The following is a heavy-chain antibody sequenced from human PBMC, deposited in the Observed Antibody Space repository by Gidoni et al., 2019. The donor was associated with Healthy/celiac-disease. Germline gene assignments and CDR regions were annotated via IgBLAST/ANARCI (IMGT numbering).Heavy chain of an antibody. CDR3: EGGMAADQHDWSDP. V-gene: IGHV6-1*01. CDR1: PYRVSGTSAA. D-gene: IGHD6-13*01. Sequence: QVPLQQSGPRLVMLSQTLSLTCAICPYRVSGTSAAWNWIRQSPSRGLEWLGRTYYRSKWYNDYAVSVKSRITINPDSSKNQFSQQLNSGTPEDTAEYYWEGGMAADQHDWSDPWGQGTLVTVSS. J-gene: IGHJ5*02. CDR2: TYYRSKWYN.